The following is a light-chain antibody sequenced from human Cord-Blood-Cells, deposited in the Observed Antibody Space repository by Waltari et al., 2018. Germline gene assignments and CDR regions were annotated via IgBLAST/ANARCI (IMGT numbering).Light chain of an antibody. J-gene: IGLJ2*01. Sequence: QSVLTQPPSASGTPGQRVTISCSGSSSNIGSNTVNWYQPLPGTAPKLLIYSNNRRPSGVPDRFSGSKSGTSASLAISGLQSEDEADYYCAAWDDSLNGVVFGGGTKLTVL. CDR2: SNN. CDR1: SSNIGSNT. V-gene: IGLV1-44*01. CDR3: AAWDDSLNGVV.